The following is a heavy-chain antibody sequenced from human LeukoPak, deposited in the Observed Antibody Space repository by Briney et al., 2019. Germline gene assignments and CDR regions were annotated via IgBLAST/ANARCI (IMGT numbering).Heavy chain of an antibody. D-gene: IGHD2-8*01. CDR2: VSLSGLT. V-gene: IGHV4-4*02. J-gene: IGHJ4*02. CDR1: GGSITSTNW. CDR3: SRENGAFSPFGY. Sequence: PSETLSLACGVSGGSITSTNWWSWVRQPPGQGLEWIGEVSLSGLTNYNPSLSSRVIMALDTSKNHLSLHLTSVTAADTAVYYCSRENGAFSPFGYWGQGTLVTVPS.